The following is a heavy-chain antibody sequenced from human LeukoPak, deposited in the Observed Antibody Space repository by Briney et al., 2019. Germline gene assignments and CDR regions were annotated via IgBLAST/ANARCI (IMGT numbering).Heavy chain of an antibody. CDR2: IIPILGIA. V-gene: IGHV1-69*02. Sequence: SVKVSCKASGGTFSSYTISWVRQAPGQGLGWMGRIIPILGIANYAQKFQGRVTITADKSTSTAYMELSSLRSEDTAVYYCARGEQWLRPYDYWGQGTLVTVSS. CDR3: ARGEQWLRPYDY. CDR1: GGTFSSYT. J-gene: IGHJ4*02. D-gene: IGHD5-12*01.